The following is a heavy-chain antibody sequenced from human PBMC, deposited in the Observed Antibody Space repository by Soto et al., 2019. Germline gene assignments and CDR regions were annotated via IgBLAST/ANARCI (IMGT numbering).Heavy chain of an antibody. CDR1: GFTFSSYS. CDR2: ISSSSSTI. V-gene: IGHV3-48*02. J-gene: IGHJ6*02. Sequence: GGSLRLSCAASGFTFSSYSMNWVRQAPGKGLEWVSYISSSSSTIYYADSVKGRFTISRDNAKNSLYLQMNSLRDEDTAVYYCARVTPSFVKYSSLDYYYGMDVWGQGTACTVSS. CDR3: ARVTPSFVKYSSLDYYYGMDV. D-gene: IGHD6-6*01.